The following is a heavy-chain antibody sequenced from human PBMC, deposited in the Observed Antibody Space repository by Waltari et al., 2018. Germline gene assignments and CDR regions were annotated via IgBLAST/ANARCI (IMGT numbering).Heavy chain of an antibody. CDR3: VKGRYYDFWSAYPDY. CDR1: GFTFDDHA. J-gene: IGHJ4*02. CDR2: ISWDGTNT. V-gene: IGHV3-43D*04. Sequence: ELQLVESGGAVVQPGGSLRLSCAASGFTFDDHAMHWVRQAPGKCLEWVSVISWDGTNTYYVDSVKGRFTISRDNSKSTLYLQMSSLRAEDTALYYCVKGRYYDFWSAYPDYWGQGTLVTVSS. D-gene: IGHD3-3*01.